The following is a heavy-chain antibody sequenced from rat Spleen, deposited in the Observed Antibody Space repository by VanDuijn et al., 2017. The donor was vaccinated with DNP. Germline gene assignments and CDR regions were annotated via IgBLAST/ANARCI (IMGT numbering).Heavy chain of an antibody. D-gene: IGHD1-11*01. V-gene: IGHV5S10*01. CDR3: VTRGKYGGYDY. CDR1: GFSFSDSA. J-gene: IGHJ2*01. Sequence: EVQLVESGGGVVQPGKSLKLSCAASGFSFSDSAMAWVRQSPKMGLESVATIIYDGSHTFYRDSVQGRFIISRDNAKTTLNLQMDSLRSEDTATYYCVTRGKYGGYDYWGQGVMVTVSS. CDR2: IIYDGSHT.